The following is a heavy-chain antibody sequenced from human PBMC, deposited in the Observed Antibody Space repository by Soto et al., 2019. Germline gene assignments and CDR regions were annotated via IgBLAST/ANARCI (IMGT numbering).Heavy chain of an antibody. J-gene: IGHJ6*03. CDR2: ISGSGGST. CDR3: AKAAGGIQLWFRLYYMDV. D-gene: IGHD5-18*01. V-gene: IGHV3-23*01. CDR1: GFTFSSYA. Sequence: GGSLRLSCAASGFTFSSYAMSWVRQAPGKGLEWVSAISGSGGSTYYADSVKGRFTISRDNSKNTLYLQMNSLRAEDTAVYYCAKAAGGIQLWFRLYYMDVWGKGTTVTVSS.